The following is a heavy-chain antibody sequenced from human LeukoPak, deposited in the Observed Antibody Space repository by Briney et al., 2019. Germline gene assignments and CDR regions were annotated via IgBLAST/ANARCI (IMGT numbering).Heavy chain of an antibody. V-gene: IGHV3-23*01. CDR3: ARENLDYYDSSGYADY. CDR2: ISGSGDYT. Sequence: GGSLRLSCAASGFTFSSHGMSWVRQAPGKGLEWVSTISGSGDYTYYADSVKGRFTISRDNSKNTLYLQMNSLRAEDTAVYYCARENLDYYDSSGYADYWGQGTLVTVSS. D-gene: IGHD3-22*01. CDR1: GFTFSSHG. J-gene: IGHJ4*02.